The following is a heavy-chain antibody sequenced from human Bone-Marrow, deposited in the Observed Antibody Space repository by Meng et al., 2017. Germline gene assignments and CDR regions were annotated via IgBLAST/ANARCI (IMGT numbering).Heavy chain of an antibody. CDR1: GYIFTNYD. CDR2: LNPRTGNT. D-gene: IGHD4-23*01. J-gene: IGHJ5*02. Sequence: QVQLVQSGADLKKPGASVRVTCKASGYIFTNYDLNWVRQAAGQGPEWMGWLNPRTGNTGYAQKFQGRVTLTRDTSRSTAYMELSSLTSDDTAIYYCARDYGGNSGRFDPWGQGTLVTVSS. CDR3: ARDYGGNSGRFDP. V-gene: IGHV1-8*01.